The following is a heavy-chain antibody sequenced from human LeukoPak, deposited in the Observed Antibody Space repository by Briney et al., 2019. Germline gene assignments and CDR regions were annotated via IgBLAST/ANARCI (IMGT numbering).Heavy chain of an antibody. J-gene: IGHJ6*02. CDR1: GFTFSSYS. CDR2: ISSSSSTI. Sequence: GGSLRLSCAASGFTFSSYSMNCVRQAPGKGLERVSYISSSSSTIYYADSVKGRFTISRDNAKNSLYLQMNSLRDEDTAVYDCSRGPRYGCDYYYGMDVWGQGNTVTVSS. D-gene: IGHD1-1*01. V-gene: IGHV3-48*02. CDR3: SRGPRYGCDYYYGMDV.